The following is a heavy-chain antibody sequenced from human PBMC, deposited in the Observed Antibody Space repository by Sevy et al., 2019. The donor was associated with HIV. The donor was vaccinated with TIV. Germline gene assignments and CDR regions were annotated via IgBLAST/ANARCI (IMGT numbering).Heavy chain of an antibody. CDR1: GFTSDDHG. CDR3: ARDGGIAAAGIFY. CDR2: INWNGGSI. Sequence: GESLKISCAASGFTSDDHGMNWVRQAPGKGLEWVSGINWNGGSIGYADSVKGRFTISRDNAKNSLYLQMNSLRAEDTALYYCARDGGIAAAGIFYWGQGTLVTVSS. J-gene: IGHJ4*02. D-gene: IGHD6-13*01. V-gene: IGHV3-20*04.